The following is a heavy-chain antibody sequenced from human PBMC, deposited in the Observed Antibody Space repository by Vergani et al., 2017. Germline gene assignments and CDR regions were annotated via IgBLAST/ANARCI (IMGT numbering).Heavy chain of an antibody. CDR1: GGTFSSYA. CDR3: ARWDYDSSGYLYYAFDI. J-gene: IGHJ3*02. D-gene: IGHD3-22*01. CDR2: IIPILGIA. V-gene: IGHV1-69*04. Sequence: QVQLVQSGAEVKKPGSSVKVSCKASGGTFSSYAISWVRQAPGQGLKWMGRIIPILGIANYAQKFQGRVTITADKSTSTAYMELSSLRSEDTAVYYCARWDYDSSGYLYYAFDIWGQGTMVTVSS.